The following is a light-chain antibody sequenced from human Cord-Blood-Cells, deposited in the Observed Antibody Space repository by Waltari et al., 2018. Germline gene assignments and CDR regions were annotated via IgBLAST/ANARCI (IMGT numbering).Light chain of an antibody. CDR3: QVWDSSSDHPV. V-gene: IGLV3-21*04. Sequence: SYVLTQPPSVSVAPGKTARITCGGNNIGSKSVPWYQQKPGQAPVLGIYYDSDRPSGIPERFSGSNAGNTATLTISRVEAGDEADYYCQVWDSSSDHPVFGGGTKLTVL. CDR1: NIGSKS. J-gene: IGLJ3*02. CDR2: YDS.